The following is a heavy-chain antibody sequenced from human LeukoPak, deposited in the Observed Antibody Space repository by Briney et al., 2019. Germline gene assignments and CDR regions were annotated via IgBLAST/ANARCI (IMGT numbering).Heavy chain of an antibody. J-gene: IGHJ4*02. CDR3: ACHGIVPPY. CDR2: INNDGSTT. CDR1: GFTFSSYW. V-gene: IGHV3-74*01. D-gene: IGHD2-2*01. Sequence: GGSLRLSCAASGFTFSSYWMHWVRQAPGKGLVWVSHINNDGSTTSYADSVKGRFTISRDNAKNTLYLQMNSLRTEDTAVYYCACHGIVPPYRGQGTLVTVSS.